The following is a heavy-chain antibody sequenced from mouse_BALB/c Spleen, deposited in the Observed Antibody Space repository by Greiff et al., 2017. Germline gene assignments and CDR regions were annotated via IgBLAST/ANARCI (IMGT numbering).Heavy chain of an antibody. Sequence: EVKLVESGGGLVQPKGSLKLSCAASGFTFNTYAMNWVRQAPGKGLEWVARIRSKSNNYATYYADSVKDRFTISRDDSQSMLYLQMNNLKTEDTAMYYCVRQGLLRPYWYFDVWGAGTTVTVSS. CDR2: IRSKSNNYAT. V-gene: IGHV10-1*02. CDR1: GFTFNTYA. CDR3: VRQGLLRPYWYFDV. J-gene: IGHJ1*01. D-gene: IGHD1-2*01.